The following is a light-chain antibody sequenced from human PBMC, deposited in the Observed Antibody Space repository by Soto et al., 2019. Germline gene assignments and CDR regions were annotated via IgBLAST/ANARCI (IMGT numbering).Light chain of an antibody. V-gene: IGKV3-20*01. Sequence: EIVLTHSPGTLSLSPLEIATLSFRASQTVRNNYLAWYQQKPGQAPRLLIYDASSRATGIPDRFSGSGSGTDFTLTISRLEPEDFAVYYRHQYDSWTFGQGTKVDIK. CDR2: DAS. CDR1: QTVRNNY. J-gene: IGKJ1*01. CDR3: HQYDSWT.